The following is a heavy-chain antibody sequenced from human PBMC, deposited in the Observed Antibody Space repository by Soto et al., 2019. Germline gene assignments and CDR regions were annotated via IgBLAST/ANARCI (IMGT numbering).Heavy chain of an antibody. V-gene: IGHV1-69*13. CDR3: ARAGKLRFLEWLSPTRYYYGMDV. J-gene: IGHJ6*02. Sequence: SVKVSCKASGGTFSSYAISWVRQAPGQGLEWMGGIIPIFGTANYAQKFQGRVTITADESTSTAYMELSSLRSEDTAVYYCARAGKLRFLEWLSPTRYYYGMDVWGQGTTVTVSS. CDR1: GGTFSSYA. D-gene: IGHD3-3*01. CDR2: IIPIFGTA.